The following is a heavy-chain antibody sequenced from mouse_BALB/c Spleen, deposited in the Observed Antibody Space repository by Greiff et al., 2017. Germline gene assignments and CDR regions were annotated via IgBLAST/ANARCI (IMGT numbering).Heavy chain of an antibody. V-gene: IGHV7-3*02. CDR1: GFTFTDYY. Sequence: EVMLVESGGGLVQPGGSLRLSCATSGFTFTDYYMSWVRQPPGKALEWLGFIRNKANGYTTEYSASVKGRFTISRDNSQSILYLQMNTLRAEDSATYYCARDSYGSVDYWGQGTTLTVSS. CDR2: IRNKANGYTT. J-gene: IGHJ2*01. D-gene: IGHD1-1*01. CDR3: ARDSYGSVDY.